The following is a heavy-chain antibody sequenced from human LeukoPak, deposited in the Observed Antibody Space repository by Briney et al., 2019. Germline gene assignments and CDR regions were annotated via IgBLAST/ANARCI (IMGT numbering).Heavy chain of an antibody. V-gene: IGHV4-39*07. J-gene: IGHJ5*02. CDR2: IYYSGST. Sequence: SETLSLTCTVSGGSISSSSYYWGWIRQPPGKGLEWIGSIYYSGSTYYSPSLKSRVTISVDTSKNQFSLKLSSVTAADTAVYYCARGSRITIFGVVKLYNWFDPWGQGTLVTVSS. CDR1: GGSISSSSYY. CDR3: ARGSRITIFGVVKLYNWFDP. D-gene: IGHD3-3*01.